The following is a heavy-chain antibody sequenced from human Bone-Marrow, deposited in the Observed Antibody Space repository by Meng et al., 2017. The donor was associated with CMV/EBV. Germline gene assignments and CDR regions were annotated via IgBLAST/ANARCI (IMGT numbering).Heavy chain of an antibody. CDR3: ARAPMVRGAPFDY. V-gene: IGHV4-59*01. J-gene: IGHJ4*02. CDR1: GGSISSYY. D-gene: IGHD3-10*01. Sequence: SETLSLTCTVPGGSISSYYWSWIRQPPGKGLEWIGYIYYSGSTNYNPSLKSRVTISVDTSKNQFSLKLSSVTAADTAVYYCARAPMVRGAPFDYWGQGTLVTVSS. CDR2: IYYSGST.